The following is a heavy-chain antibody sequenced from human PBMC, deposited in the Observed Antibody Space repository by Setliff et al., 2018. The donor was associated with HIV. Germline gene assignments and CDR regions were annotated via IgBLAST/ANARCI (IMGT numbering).Heavy chain of an antibody. V-gene: IGHV1-8*02. J-gene: IGHJ4*02. Sequence: ASVKVSCKASGYTFTSYDINWVRQATGQGLEWMVWVNPNSDNTGYAQKFQGRVTMTRSTSISTAYMELTSLRSEDTAVYYCARRGYYDTGGYYSFPYWGQGTLVTVSS. D-gene: IGHD3-22*01. CDR3: ARRGYYDTGGYYSFPY. CDR2: VNPNSDNT. CDR1: GYTFTSYD.